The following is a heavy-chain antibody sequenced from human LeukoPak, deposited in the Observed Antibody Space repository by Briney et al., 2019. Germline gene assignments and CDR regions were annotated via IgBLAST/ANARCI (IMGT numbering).Heavy chain of an antibody. CDR3: ASCSSTSCQSGRGDY. V-gene: IGHV3-11*01. Sequence: GGSLRLSCAASGFTFSDYYMSWIRQAPGEGLEWVSYISSSGSTIYYADSVKGRFTISRDNAKNSLYLQMNSLRAEDTAVYYCASCSSTSCQSGRGDYWGQGTLVTVSS. D-gene: IGHD2-2*01. CDR1: GFTFSDYY. J-gene: IGHJ4*02. CDR2: ISSSGSTI.